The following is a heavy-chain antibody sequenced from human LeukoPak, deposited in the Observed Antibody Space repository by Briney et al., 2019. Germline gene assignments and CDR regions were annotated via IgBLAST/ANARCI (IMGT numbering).Heavy chain of an antibody. Sequence: SETLSLTCAVYGGSFSGYYWSWIRQPPGKGLEWIGEINHSGSTNYNPSLKSRVTISVDTSKNQFSLKLSSVTAADTAVYYCARSITMVRGVIIGAYDYGMDVWGQGTTVTVSS. CDR1: GGSFSGYY. D-gene: IGHD3-10*01. V-gene: IGHV4-34*01. CDR3: ARSITMVRGVIIGAYDYGMDV. CDR2: INHSGST. J-gene: IGHJ6*02.